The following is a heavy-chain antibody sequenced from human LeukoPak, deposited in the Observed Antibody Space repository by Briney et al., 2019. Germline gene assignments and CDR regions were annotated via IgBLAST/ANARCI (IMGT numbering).Heavy chain of an antibody. J-gene: IGHJ4*02. CDR1: GFTFSSSD. CDR2: IYSGGST. Sequence: GGSLRLSCAASGFTFSSSDMSWVRQAPGKGLEWVSVIYSGGSTYYADSVKGRFTISRDNSKNTLYLQMNSLRAEDTAVYYCARGLRYFDWLFPYFDYWGQGTLVTVSS. D-gene: IGHD3-9*01. CDR3: ARGLRYFDWLFPYFDY. V-gene: IGHV3-66*01.